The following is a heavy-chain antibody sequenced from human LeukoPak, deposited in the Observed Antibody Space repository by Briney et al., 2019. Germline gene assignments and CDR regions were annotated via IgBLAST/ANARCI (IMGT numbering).Heavy chain of an antibody. J-gene: IGHJ4*02. CDR3: ARDGDYIMPPFDY. V-gene: IGHV3-7*01. Sequence: GPLRLSCVASGFTFTRYWMSWVRQAPGKGLEWVANIKQDGSEKHYVDSVKGRFTISRDNARNSVYLQMNSLSDDDTAVYYCARDGDYIMPPFDYWGQGILVTVSS. CDR1: GFTFTRYW. D-gene: IGHD4-17*01. CDR2: IKQDGSEK.